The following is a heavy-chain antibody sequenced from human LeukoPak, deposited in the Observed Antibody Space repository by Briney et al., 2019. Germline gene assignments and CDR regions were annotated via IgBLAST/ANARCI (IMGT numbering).Heavy chain of an antibody. J-gene: IGHJ4*02. D-gene: IGHD3-22*01. Sequence: PSETLSLTCTVSGGSISSGGYYWSWIRQRPGKGLEWIGYIYYSGSTYYNPSLKSRVTISVDTSKNQFSLKLSSATAADTAVYYCARYYYDSSGYYSLDYWGQGTLVTVSS. V-gene: IGHV4-31*03. CDR3: ARYYYDSSGYYSLDY. CDR2: IYYSGST. CDR1: GGSISSGGYY.